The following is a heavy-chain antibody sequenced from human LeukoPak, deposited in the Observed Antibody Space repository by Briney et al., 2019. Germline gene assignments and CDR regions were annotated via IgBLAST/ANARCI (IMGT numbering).Heavy chain of an antibody. V-gene: IGHV1-69*13. CDR1: GGTFSSYA. CDR2: IIPIFGTA. J-gene: IGHJ6*02. Sequence: SVKVSCKASGGTFSSYAISWVRQAPGQGLERMGGIIPIFGTANYAQKFQGRVTITADESTSTAYMELSSLRSEDTAVYYCARLSRGVTGTTITYYYYGMDVWGQGTTVTVSS. CDR3: ARLSRGVTGTTITYYYYGMDV. D-gene: IGHD1-7*01.